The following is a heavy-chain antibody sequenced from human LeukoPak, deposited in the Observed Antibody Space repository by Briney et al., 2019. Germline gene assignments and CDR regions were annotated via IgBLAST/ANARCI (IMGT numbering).Heavy chain of an antibody. CDR1: GFTLSIYW. CDR2: INPDGSIG. CDR3: ARVSSSSLLGGYYYYYYMDV. J-gene: IGHJ6*03. V-gene: IGHV3-74*01. Sequence: GGALRLSCVGSGFTLSIYWRYWIRQSPGKGLLWVARINPDGSIGDYTDSVKRRFTISRDNAKNSLYLQMNSLRAEDTAVYYCARVSSSSLLGGYYYYYYMDVWGKGTTVTVSS. D-gene: IGHD6-6*01.